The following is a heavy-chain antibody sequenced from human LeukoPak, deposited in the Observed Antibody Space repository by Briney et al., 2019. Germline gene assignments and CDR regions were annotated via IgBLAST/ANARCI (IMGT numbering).Heavy chain of an antibody. Sequence: GGSLRLSCAASGFTFSDYYMSWIRQAPGKGLGWVSYISSSGSTIYYADSVKGRFTISRDNSKNTLYLQMNSLRAEDTAVYYCAKSYSYGYYGMDVWGQGTTVTVSS. V-gene: IGHV3-11*01. CDR1: GFTFSDYY. J-gene: IGHJ6*02. CDR2: ISSSGSTI. D-gene: IGHD5-18*01. CDR3: AKSYSYGYYGMDV.